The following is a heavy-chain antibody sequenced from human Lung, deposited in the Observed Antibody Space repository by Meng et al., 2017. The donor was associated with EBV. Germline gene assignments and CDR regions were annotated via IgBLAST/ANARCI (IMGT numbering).Heavy chain of an antibody. D-gene: IGHD2-2*01. CDR2: ISAYNGNT. CDR3: ARFYCSSTSCPHVLFDY. J-gene: IGHJ4*02. CDR1: GFIFTSYA. V-gene: IGHV1-18*01. Sequence: QVQLVQSGAEVKKPGASVTVSCEAFGFIFTSYAISWVRQAPGQGLQYMGWISAYNGNTNYAQELQGRVTMTTDTSTSTAYMELRSLRFDDTAVYYCARFYCSSTSCPHVLFDYWGQGTLVTVSS.